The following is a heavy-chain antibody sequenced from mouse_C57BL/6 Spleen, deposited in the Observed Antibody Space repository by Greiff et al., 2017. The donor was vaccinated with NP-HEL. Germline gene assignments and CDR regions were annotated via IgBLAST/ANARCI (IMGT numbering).Heavy chain of an antibody. V-gene: IGHV1-15*01. CDR2: IDPETGGT. CDR3: TRSDYSNSKSAMDD. D-gene: IGHD2-5*01. J-gene: IGHJ4*01. Sequence: QVQLKQSGAELVRPGASVTLSCKASGYTFTDYEMHWVKQTPVHGLEWIGAIDPETGGTAYNQKFKGKAILTADKSSSTAYMELRSLTSEDSAGYYCTRSDYSNSKSAMDDWGQGTSVTVSS. CDR1: GYTFTDYE.